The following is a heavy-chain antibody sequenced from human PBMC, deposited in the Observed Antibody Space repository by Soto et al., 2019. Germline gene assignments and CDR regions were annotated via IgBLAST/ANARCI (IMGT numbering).Heavy chain of an antibody. CDR1: GASISSGGYY. D-gene: IGHD3-9*01. CDR3: ARVAKDYDILTGYYKSLSYFDY. J-gene: IGHJ4*02. Sequence: SETLSLTCTVSGASISSGGYYWGWIRQHPGKGLEWIGYIYYSGSTYYNPSLKSRVAISVDTSKNQFSLKLSSVTAADTAVYYCARVAKDYDILTGYYKSLSYFDYWGQGTLVTVSS. V-gene: IGHV4-31*03. CDR2: IYYSGST.